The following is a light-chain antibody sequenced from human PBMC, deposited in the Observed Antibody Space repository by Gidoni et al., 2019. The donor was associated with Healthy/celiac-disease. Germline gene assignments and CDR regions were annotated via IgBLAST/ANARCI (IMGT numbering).Light chain of an antibody. CDR2: SNN. V-gene: IGLV1-47*02. J-gene: IGLJ3*02. CDR3: AAWDDSSWV. Sequence: QSVLTQPPSASGTPGQRVTISCSGSSSNIGSNHVYWYQQLPGTAPKLRIDSNNQRPSGVPDRFSGAKSCTSASLSISGLRSEDEADYYCAAWDDSSWVFGGGTKLTVL. CDR1: SSNIGSNH.